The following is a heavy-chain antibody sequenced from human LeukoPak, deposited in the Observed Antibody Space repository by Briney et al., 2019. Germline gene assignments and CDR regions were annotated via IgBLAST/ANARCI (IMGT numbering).Heavy chain of an antibody. CDR3: ASELEYNNWFDP. CDR1: GGTFTSYY. D-gene: IGHD6-6*01. V-gene: IGHV1-46*01. CDR2: INPSGGST. Sequence: ASVKVSCKASGGTFTSYYMHWVRQAPGQGLEWMGIINPSGGSTSYARKFQGRVTMTRDTSTSTVYMELSSLRSEDTAVYYCASELEYNNWFDPWGQGTLVTVSS. J-gene: IGHJ5*02.